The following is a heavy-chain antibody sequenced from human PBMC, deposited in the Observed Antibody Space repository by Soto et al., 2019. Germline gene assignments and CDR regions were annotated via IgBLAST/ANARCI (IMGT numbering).Heavy chain of an antibody. D-gene: IGHD2-2*01. CDR2: IGESGTPT. CDR3: ARYIPGVRYYGMDV. J-gene: IGHJ6*02. V-gene: IGHV3-23*01. CDR1: GFTFSSYA. Sequence: PGGSMRLSSAASGFTFSSYAMKWVRQAPGKGLEWVSLIGESGTPTYYADSVKGRFTISRDNSGNTLFLEMYSLRAEDTAVYYCARYIPGVRYYGMDVWGQGTTVTVS.